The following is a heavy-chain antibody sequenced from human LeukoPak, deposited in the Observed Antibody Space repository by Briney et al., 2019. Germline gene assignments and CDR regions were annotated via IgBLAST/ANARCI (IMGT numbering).Heavy chain of an antibody. J-gene: IGHJ4*02. Sequence: GGSLRLSCRASGFXFSSHGMHWVRQAPGKGLEWVAVISDDGSTKYYADSVKGRFTISRDNSKNTLYLQMNSLRTEDTAVYYCATETSADYWGQGTLVTVSS. CDR2: ISDDGSTK. CDR1: GFXFSSHG. V-gene: IGHV3-30*03. CDR3: ATETSADY. D-gene: IGHD6-6*01.